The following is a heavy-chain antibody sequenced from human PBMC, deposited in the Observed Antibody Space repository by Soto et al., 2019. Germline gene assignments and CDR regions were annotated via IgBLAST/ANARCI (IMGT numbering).Heavy chain of an antibody. CDR3: AVSRVSTPYYYYYGMDV. CDR2: ISAYNGNT. CDR1: GYTFTSYG. V-gene: IGHV1-18*01. D-gene: IGHD3-16*01. J-gene: IGHJ6*02. Sequence: ASVKVSCKASGYTFTSYGISWVRQAPGQGLEWMGWISAYNGNTNYAQKLQGRVTMTTDTSTSTAYMELRSLRSDDTAVSYCAVSRVSTPYYYYYGMDVWGQGSTFTVSS.